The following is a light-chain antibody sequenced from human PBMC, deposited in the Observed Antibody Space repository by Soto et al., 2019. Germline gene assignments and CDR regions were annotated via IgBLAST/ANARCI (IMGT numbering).Light chain of an antibody. V-gene: IGKV1-5*01. CDR2: DAS. CDR1: QSISRW. Sequence: DIQMTQSPSTLSAFVGDRVTITCRASQSISRWLAWYDLRPGKAPKLLIHDASSLESGVPSRFSGSGSGTEFTLTISSLQPDDSAIYYCQQYHAYPYTFGQGTKLGIK. J-gene: IGKJ2*01. CDR3: QQYHAYPYT.